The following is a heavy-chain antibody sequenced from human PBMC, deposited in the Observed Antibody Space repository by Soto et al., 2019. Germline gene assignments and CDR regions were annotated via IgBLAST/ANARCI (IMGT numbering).Heavy chain of an antibody. CDR1: GYSFTSYG. Sequence: QVQLVQSGAEVKKPGASVKVPCKASGYSFTSYGISWVRQAPGQGLEWMGWISAYNGNTNYAQKLQGRVTMTTDTSTSTAYMELRSLRLDDTAVYYCARDEGSIAAAGTFDYWGQGTLVTVSS. CDR3: ARDEGSIAAAGTFDY. CDR2: ISAYNGNT. J-gene: IGHJ4*02. D-gene: IGHD6-13*01. V-gene: IGHV1-18*01.